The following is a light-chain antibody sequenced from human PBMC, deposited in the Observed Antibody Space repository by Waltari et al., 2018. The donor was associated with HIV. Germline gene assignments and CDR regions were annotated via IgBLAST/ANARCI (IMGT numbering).Light chain of an antibody. Sequence: QSVLTQPPSASGSPGQSVTISCTGTSSDVGGYNYVSWYQHHPGKAPKLMIYEVTKRPSGVPDRFSGSKSGNTASLTVSGLQVDDEADYYCMSYAGNNKVIFGGGTKLTVL. CDR3: MSYAGNNKVI. CDR1: SSDVGGYNY. CDR2: EVT. J-gene: IGLJ2*01. V-gene: IGLV2-8*01.